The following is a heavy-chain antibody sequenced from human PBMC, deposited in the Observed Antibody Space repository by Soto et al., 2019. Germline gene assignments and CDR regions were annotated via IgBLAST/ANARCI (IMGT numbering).Heavy chain of an antibody. CDR2: ISGSGGST. J-gene: IGHJ3*02. CDR3: AKVYYYDSSGYYIGGAFDI. CDR1: GFTFSSYA. Sequence: PGGSLRLSCVASGFTFSSYAMSWVRQAPGKGLEWVSAISGSGGSTYYADSVKGRFTISRDNSKNKLYLQMNSLRAEDTAVYYCAKVYYYDSSGYYIGGAFDIWGQGTMVTVSS. V-gene: IGHV3-23*01. D-gene: IGHD3-22*01.